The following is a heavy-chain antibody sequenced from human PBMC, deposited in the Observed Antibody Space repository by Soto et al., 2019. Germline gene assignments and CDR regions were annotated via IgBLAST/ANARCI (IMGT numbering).Heavy chain of an antibody. CDR1: GFTFSSYS. Sequence: PGGSLGLSCAASGFTFSSYSMNWVRQAPGKGLEWVSSISSSSSYIYYADSVKGRFTISRDNAKNSLYLQMNSLRAEDTAVYYCAREVVEGSSLWFDPWGQGTLVTVSS. CDR2: ISSSSSYI. J-gene: IGHJ5*02. V-gene: IGHV3-21*01. D-gene: IGHD2-15*01. CDR3: AREVVEGSSLWFDP.